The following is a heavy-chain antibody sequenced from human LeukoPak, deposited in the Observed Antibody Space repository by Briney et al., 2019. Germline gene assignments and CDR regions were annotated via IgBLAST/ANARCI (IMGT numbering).Heavy chain of an antibody. V-gene: IGHV4-4*07. Sequence: SETLSLTCTVSGGSISSYYWSWIRQPAGKGLEWIGRIYTSGSTTYNPSLKSRVTMSVDTSKNQFSLKLSSVTAADTAVYYCARDGGNYYDSSGYYVNDAFDIWGQGTMVTVSS. J-gene: IGHJ3*02. CDR1: GGSISSYY. CDR3: ARDGGNYYDSSGYYVNDAFDI. CDR2: IYTSGST. D-gene: IGHD3-22*01.